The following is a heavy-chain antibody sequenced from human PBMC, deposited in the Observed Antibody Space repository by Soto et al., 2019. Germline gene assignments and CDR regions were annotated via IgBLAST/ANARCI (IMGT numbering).Heavy chain of an antibody. J-gene: IGHJ3*02. CDR1: GFTVSSNY. CDR3: ARGWVATITGDAFDI. D-gene: IGHD5-12*01. Sequence: EVQLVESGGGLVQPGGSLRLSCAASGFTVSSNYMSWVRQAPGKGLEWVSVIYSGGSTYYADSVKGRFTISRHNSKNTLYLRMNSLRAEDTAVYYCARGWVATITGDAFDIWGQGTMVTVSS. CDR2: IYSGGST. V-gene: IGHV3-53*04.